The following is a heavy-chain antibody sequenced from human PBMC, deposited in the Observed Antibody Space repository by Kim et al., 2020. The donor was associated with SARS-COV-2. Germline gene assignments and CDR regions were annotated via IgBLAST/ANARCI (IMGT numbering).Heavy chain of an antibody. Sequence: SVKVSCKASGGTFSSYAISWVRQAPGQGLEWMGGIIPIFGTANYAQKFQGGITITADESTSTAYMELSSLRSEDTAVYYCARGPYGSGSYYPHMVFDYWGQGTLVTVSS. CDR3: ARGPYGSGSYYPHMVFDY. CDR1: GGTFSSYA. D-gene: IGHD3-10*01. V-gene: IGHV1-69*13. J-gene: IGHJ4*02. CDR2: IIPIFGTA.